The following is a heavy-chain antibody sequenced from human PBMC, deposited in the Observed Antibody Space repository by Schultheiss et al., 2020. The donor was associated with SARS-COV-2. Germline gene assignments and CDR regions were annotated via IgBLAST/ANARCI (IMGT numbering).Heavy chain of an antibody. Sequence: GGSLRLSCAGSGFTLSNHWMHWVRQAPGKGLVWVSRINNDGRTTHYADSVKGRFTISRDNSKNTLYLQMNSLRAEDTAVYYCAKYGRKAVAGADDWFDPWGQGTLVTVSS. CDR2: INNDGRTT. D-gene: IGHD6-19*01. CDR3: AKYGRKAVAGADDWFDP. CDR1: GFTLSNHW. J-gene: IGHJ5*02. V-gene: IGHV3-74*01.